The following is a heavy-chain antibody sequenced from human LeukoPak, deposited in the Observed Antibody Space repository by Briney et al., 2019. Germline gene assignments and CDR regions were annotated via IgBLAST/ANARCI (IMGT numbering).Heavy chain of an antibody. Sequence: PSETLSLTCTVFGDSISDSKYFWGWIRQPPGKGLEWIGNFYSGGSTYYNPSLKSRVAMSVDTSKKQFSLKLSSVTAADTAVYYCAREVVIAPKNTHDAFDIWGQGTMVTVSS. D-gene: IGHD2-21*01. J-gene: IGHJ3*02. CDR3: AREVVIAPKNTHDAFDI. V-gene: IGHV4-39*07. CDR2: FYSGGST. CDR1: GDSISDSKYF.